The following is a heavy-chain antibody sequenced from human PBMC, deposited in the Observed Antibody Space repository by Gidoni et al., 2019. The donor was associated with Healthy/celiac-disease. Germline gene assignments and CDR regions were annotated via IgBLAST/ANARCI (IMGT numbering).Heavy chain of an antibody. CDR1: GGSISSSNW. CDR2: IYHSGST. CDR3: ARVGATLEYYYYYYMDV. Sequence: QVQLQESGPGLVKPSGTLSLTCAVPGGSISSSNWWSWVRQPPGKGLEWIGEIYHSGSTNYNPSLKSRVTISVDKSKNQFSLKLSSVTAADTAVYYCARVGATLEYYYYYYMDVWGKGTTVTVSS. V-gene: IGHV4-4*02. J-gene: IGHJ6*03. D-gene: IGHD1-26*01.